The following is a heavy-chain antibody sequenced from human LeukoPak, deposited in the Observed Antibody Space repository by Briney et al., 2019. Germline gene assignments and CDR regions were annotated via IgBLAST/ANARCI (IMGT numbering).Heavy chain of an antibody. V-gene: IGHV4-34*01. J-gene: IGHJ4*02. CDR1: GGSFSGYY. CDR3: ARGSVRGVPLCDY. CDR2: INHSGST. Sequence: SETLSLTCAVYGGSFSGYYWSWIRQPPGKGLEWIGEINHSGSTNCNPSLKSRVTISVDTSKNQFSLKLNSATAADTAVYYCARGSVRGVPLCDYWGQGTLVTVSS. D-gene: IGHD3-10*01.